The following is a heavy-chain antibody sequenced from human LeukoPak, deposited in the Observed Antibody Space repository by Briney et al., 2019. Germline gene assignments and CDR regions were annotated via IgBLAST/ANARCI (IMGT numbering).Heavy chain of an antibody. CDR3: CSEWELLEYYFDY. J-gene: IGHJ4*02. Sequence: GGSLRLSCAASGFTFSSYAMSWVRQAPGKGLEWVSAISGSGGSTYYADSVKGRFTISRDNSKNTLYLQMNSLRAEDTAVYYCCSEWELLEYYFDYWGQGTLVTASS. D-gene: IGHD1-26*01. V-gene: IGHV3-23*01. CDR2: ISGSGGST. CDR1: GFTFSSYA.